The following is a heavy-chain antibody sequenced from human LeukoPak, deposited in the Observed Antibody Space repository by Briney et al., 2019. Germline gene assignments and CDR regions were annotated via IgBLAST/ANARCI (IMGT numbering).Heavy chain of an antibody. D-gene: IGHD3-16*02. CDR3: ARAFQSLGGLSLPDY. V-gene: IGHV7-4-1*02. Sequence: ASVEVSCKASGYTFTNYAMNWVRQAPGQGLEWMGWIHPSTGNPTYAQGFTGRFVFSLDTSVSTTYLQITSLKAEDTAVYFCARAFQSLGGLSLPDYWGQGTLVTVSS. CDR2: IHPSTGNP. CDR1: GYTFTNYA. J-gene: IGHJ4*02.